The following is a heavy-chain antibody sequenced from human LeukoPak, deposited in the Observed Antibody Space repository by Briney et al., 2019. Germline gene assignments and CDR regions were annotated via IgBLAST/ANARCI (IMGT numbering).Heavy chain of an antibody. Sequence: ASVKVSCKASGYTFTSYAMHWVRQAPGQRLEWMGWINAGNGNTKYSQKFQGRVTITRDTSASTAYMELSSLRSEDTAVYYCARGRAFTMIVVVTLDYWGQGTLVTVSS. CDR2: INAGNGNT. CDR1: GYTFTSYA. V-gene: IGHV1-3*01. CDR3: ARGRAFTMIVVVTLDY. D-gene: IGHD3-22*01. J-gene: IGHJ4*02.